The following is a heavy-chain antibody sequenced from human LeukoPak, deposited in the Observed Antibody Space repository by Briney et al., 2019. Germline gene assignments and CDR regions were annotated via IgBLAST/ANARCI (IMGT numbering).Heavy chain of an antibody. J-gene: IGHJ6*02. D-gene: IGHD5-24*01. CDR1: GYTFTSYY. CDR3: AREYRRDGYNSHYYYYGMDV. CDR2: INPSGGST. V-gene: IGHV1-46*01. Sequence: ASVKVSCKASGYTFTSYYMRWVRQAPGQGLEWMGIINPSGGSTSYAQKFQGRVTMTRDTSTSTVYMELSSLRSEDTAVYYCAREYRRDGYNSHYYYYGMDVWGQGTTVTVSS.